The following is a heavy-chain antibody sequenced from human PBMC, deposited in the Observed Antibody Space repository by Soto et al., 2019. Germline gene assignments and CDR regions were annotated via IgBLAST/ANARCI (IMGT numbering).Heavy chain of an antibody. D-gene: IGHD5-18*01. CDR3: ARRHLHRGQLAAFDI. J-gene: IGHJ3*02. CDR2: ISSNGGST. CDR1: GFTFSSYA. V-gene: IGHV3-64*01. Sequence: GGSLRLSCAASGFTFSSYAMHWFRQAPGKGLEYVSAISSNGGSTYYANSVKGRFTISRDNSKNTLYLQMGSLRAEDMAVYYCARRHLHRGQLAAFDIWGQGTMVTVS.